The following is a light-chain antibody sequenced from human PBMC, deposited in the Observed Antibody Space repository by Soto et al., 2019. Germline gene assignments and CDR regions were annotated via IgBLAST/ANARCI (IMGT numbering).Light chain of an antibody. V-gene: IGKV1-39*01. Sequence: DIQMTQSPSSLSASIVDRVTITCRASQSIGSHLSWYQQKPGKAPKVLIYTASSLQSGGPSRFSGSGSVTDFTLTISSLQPEDCANYDCLHSYSALEYTFGKGTKLEIK. CDR1: QSIGSH. J-gene: IGKJ2*01. CDR3: LHSYSALEYT. CDR2: TAS.